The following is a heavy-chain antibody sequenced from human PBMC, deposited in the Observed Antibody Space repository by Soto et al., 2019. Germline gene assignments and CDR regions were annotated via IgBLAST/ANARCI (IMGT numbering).Heavy chain of an antibody. CDR2: IYSGGST. D-gene: IGHD2-2*01. J-gene: IGHJ6*02. Sequence: GGSLRLSCVASGLTVSSNYMSWVRQAPGKGLEWVSVIYSGGSTHYADSVKGRFTISRDNSKNTLYLQMNSLRAEDTAVYYCARDAVVVPAATLYYYYYGMDVWGQGTTVTVSS. CDR1: GLTVSSNY. CDR3: ARDAVVVPAATLYYYYYGMDV. V-gene: IGHV3-66*01.